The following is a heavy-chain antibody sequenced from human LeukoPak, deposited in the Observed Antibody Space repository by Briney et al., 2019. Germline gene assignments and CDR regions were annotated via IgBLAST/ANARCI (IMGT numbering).Heavy chain of an antibody. CDR3: ARDLYCSGGDCLVWRTFNWFDP. V-gene: IGHV1-2*02. Sequence: AASVKVSCKASGYTFTGYYMHWVRQAPGQGLEWMGWINPNSGGTNYAQKFQGRVTMTRDTSISTAYMELSRLRSDDTAVFYCARDLYCSGGDCLVWRTFNWFDPWGQGTLVTVSS. CDR1: GYTFTGYY. D-gene: IGHD2-15*01. J-gene: IGHJ5*02. CDR2: INPNSGGT.